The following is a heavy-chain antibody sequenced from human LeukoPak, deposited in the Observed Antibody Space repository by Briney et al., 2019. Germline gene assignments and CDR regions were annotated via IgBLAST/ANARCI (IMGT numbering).Heavy chain of an antibody. J-gene: IGHJ4*02. V-gene: IGHV1-69*04. D-gene: IGHD5-18*01. CDR3: ARVDTAMVIDY. CDR1: GGTFSSYA. CDR2: IIPILGIA. Sequence: GSSVKVSCKASGGTFSSYAISWVRQAPGQGLDWMGRIIPILGIANYAQKFQGRVTITADKSTSTAYMELSSLRSEDTAVYYCARVDTAMVIDYWGQGTLVTVSS.